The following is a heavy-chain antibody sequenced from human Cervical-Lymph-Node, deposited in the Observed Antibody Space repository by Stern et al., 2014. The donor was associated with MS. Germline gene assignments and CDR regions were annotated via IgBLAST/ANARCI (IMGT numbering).Heavy chain of an antibody. CDR2: IYYSGST. J-gene: IGHJ4*01. Sequence: QVQLVESGPGLVKPSATLSLTCTVSGGSITNYYSSRIRQPPGKGLEWIGYIYYSGSTNYNPSLKSRVTISVDTSKNQFSLKLSSVTAADTAVYYCARDKGMFSLWGQGTLVTVSS. D-gene: IGHD3-10*02. V-gene: IGHV4-59*01. CDR3: ARDKGMFSL. CDR1: GGSITNYY.